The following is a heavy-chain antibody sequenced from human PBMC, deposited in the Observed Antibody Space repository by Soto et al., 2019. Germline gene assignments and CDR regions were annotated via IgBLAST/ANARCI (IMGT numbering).Heavy chain of an antibody. CDR2: IYYSGST. V-gene: IGHV4-59*01. Sequence: PSETLSLTCTVSGGSISSYYWSWIRQPPGKGLEWIGYIYYSGSTNYNPSLKSRVTISVDTSKNQFSLKRSSVTAADTAVYYCARALFGVGNYYYYGMDVWGQGTTVTVSS. CDR3: ARALFGVGNYYYYGMDV. CDR1: GGSISSYY. J-gene: IGHJ6*02. D-gene: IGHD3-3*01.